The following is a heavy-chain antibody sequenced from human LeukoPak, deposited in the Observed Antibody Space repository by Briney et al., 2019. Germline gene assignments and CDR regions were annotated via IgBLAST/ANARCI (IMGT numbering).Heavy chain of an antibody. CDR3: AKPFAYGWGSYFSAFDS. V-gene: IGHV3-23*01. Sequence: PRGSPRLSCAASGFTLCNYVMNWVPPAPRKRLEWVSTIISRGVSAYISDSVKGRFTISRDNSRNTLYLQRSSLRAEDTATYLCAKPFAYGWGSYFSAFDSWGQGTLVTVSS. J-gene: IGHJ4*02. D-gene: IGHD3-10*01. CDR1: GFTLCNYV. CDR2: IISRGVSA.